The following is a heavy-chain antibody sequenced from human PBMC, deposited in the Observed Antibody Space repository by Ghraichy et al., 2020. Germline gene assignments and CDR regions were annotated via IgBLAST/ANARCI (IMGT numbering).Heavy chain of an antibody. V-gene: IGHV3-48*02. CDR2: ISSSGRSI. J-gene: IGHJ6*02. Sequence: GGSLRLSCVGSGFTFSDYSMNWVRQSPGKGLEWVSYISSSGRSIFYADSVKGRFTISRDNAKNSLSLQMNSLRDEDTAVYYCARGSMVVRFYYYGGLDVWGQGTTVTVSS. CDR1: GFTFSDYS. D-gene: IGHD2-15*01. CDR3: ARGSMVVRFYYYGGLDV.